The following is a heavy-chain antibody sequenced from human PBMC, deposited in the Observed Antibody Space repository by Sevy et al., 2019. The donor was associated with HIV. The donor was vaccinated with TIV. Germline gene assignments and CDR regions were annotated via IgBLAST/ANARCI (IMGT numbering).Heavy chain of an antibody. D-gene: IGHD2-15*01. CDR1: GGSISGYY. Sequence: SETLSLTCTVSGGSISGYYWSWIRQPPGKGLEWIGYVYYSGSTNYNPSLKSRVTISVDTSNNQFSLKLNSVTAADTAVYYCAIDRYCSGGSCFDWYFDLWGRGTLVTVSS. CDR3: AIDRYCSGGSCFDWYFDL. J-gene: IGHJ2*01. V-gene: IGHV4-59*01. CDR2: VYYSGST.